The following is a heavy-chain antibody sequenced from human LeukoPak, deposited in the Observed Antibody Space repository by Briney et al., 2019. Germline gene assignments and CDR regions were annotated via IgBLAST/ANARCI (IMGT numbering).Heavy chain of an antibody. Sequence: PSETLSLTCAVYGGSFSGYYWSWIRQPPGKGLEWIGEINHSGSTNYNPSLKSRVTISVDTSKNQFSLKLSSVTAADTAVYYCARGLGIAAAVEYFDYWGQGTLVTVSS. CDR3: ARGLGIAAAVEYFDY. J-gene: IGHJ4*02. D-gene: IGHD6-13*01. CDR2: INHSGST. CDR1: GGSFSGYY. V-gene: IGHV4-34*01.